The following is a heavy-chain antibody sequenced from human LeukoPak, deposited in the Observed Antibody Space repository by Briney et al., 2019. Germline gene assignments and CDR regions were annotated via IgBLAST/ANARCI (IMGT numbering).Heavy chain of an antibody. Sequence: PSETLSLTCSVSGMSITSRHYWGWIRQTPGKGLEWIGSTSHSDSPYYNPSLESRVTISLDTSRNLFSLKLTSVTAADTAVYFCARDLGETSLPNWFDPWGQGTLVIVSS. CDR1: GMSITSRHY. V-gene: IGHV4-38-2*02. D-gene: IGHD3-10*01. CDR2: TSHSDSP. J-gene: IGHJ5*02. CDR3: ARDLGETSLPNWFDP.